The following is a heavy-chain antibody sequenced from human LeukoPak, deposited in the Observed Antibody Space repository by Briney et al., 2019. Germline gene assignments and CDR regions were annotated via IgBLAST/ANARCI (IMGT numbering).Heavy chain of an antibody. V-gene: IGHV3-7*05. D-gene: IGHD4-11*01. Sequence: GGSLRLSCAASGFTFSRYWMSWVRQAPGKGLEWVANIKQDGSEKYYVDSVKGRFTISRDNAKNSLYLQMNSLRAEDTAVYYCARAYSNRHFDYWGQGTLVTVSS. CDR1: GFTFSRYW. J-gene: IGHJ4*02. CDR3: ARAYSNRHFDY. CDR2: IKQDGSEK.